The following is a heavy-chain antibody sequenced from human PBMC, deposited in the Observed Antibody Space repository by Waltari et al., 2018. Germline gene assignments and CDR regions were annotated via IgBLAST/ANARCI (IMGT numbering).Heavy chain of an antibody. CDR1: GYSISSGYS. V-gene: IGHV4-38-2*01. D-gene: IGHD2-15*01. CDR3: ASGSATFDY. CDR2: IYHSGST. J-gene: IGHJ4*02. Sequence: QVQLQESGPGLVKPSETLSLTCAVSGYSISSGYSWGWIRQPPGKGLEWIGSIYHSGSTYYNPSLKSRVTISVDTSKNQFSLKLSSVTAADTAVYYCASGSATFDYWGQGTLVTVSS.